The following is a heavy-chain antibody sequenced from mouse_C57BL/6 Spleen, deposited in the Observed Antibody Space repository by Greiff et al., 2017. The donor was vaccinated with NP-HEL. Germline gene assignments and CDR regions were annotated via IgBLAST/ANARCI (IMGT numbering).Heavy chain of an antibody. CDR2: IDPSDSYT. J-gene: IGHJ3*01. CDR1: GYTFTSYW. Sequence: QVQLQQPGAELVKPGASVKLSCKASGYTFTSYWMQWVKQRPGQGLEWIREIDPSDSYTNYNQKFKGKATLTVDTSSSTAYMQLSSLTSEDSAVYYCARRRISEGFAYWGQGTLVTVSA. CDR3: ARRRISEGFAY. V-gene: IGHV1-50*01.